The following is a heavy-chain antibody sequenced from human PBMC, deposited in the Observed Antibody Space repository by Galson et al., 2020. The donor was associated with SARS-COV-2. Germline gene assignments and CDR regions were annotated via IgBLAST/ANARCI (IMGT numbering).Heavy chain of an antibody. J-gene: IGHJ2*01. D-gene: IGHD4-17*01. CDR3: ARRGGTVTTQHVYL. Sequence: SETLSLTCTVSGGSISTTSYFWGWLRQPPGKGLEWIGTIYYSGTTYYNPSLRSRVTISVDTSTNQFSLNLNSVTAADTAVYYCARRGGTVTTQHVYLWGRGTLVTVSS. CDR1: GGSISTTSYF. V-gene: IGHV4-39*01. CDR2: IYYSGTT.